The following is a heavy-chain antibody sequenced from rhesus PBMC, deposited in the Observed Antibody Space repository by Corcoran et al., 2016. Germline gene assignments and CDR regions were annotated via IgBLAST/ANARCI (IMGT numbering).Heavy chain of an antibody. D-gene: IGHD6-37*01. J-gene: IGHJ4*01. CDR3: ASMRYSGGWSDY. V-gene: IGHV4-65*02. CDR1: GGSISSNNW. Sequence: QVQLQESGPGLVKPSATLSLTCAVSGGSISSNNWWRWIRQPPGKGLEWIGYISGSSGSTYYNPSIKSRFTMSKDTSKNQFSLKLSAVTAADTAVYYCASMRYSGGWSDYWGQGVLVTVSS. CDR2: ISGSSGST.